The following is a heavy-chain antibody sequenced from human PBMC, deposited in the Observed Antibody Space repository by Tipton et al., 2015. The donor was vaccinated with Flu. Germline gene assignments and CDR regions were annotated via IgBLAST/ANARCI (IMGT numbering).Heavy chain of an antibody. CDR2: IFPGNSDT. Sequence: QLVQSGAEMKKPGESLKISCKGSGYSFTTYWIHWVRQMPGKGLEWMGSIFPGNSDTRYSPSFQGQVTMSADKSISTAYLQWSRLTASDTGMYYCAAAVAAYAFDIWGQGTMVTISS. CDR3: AAAVAAYAFDI. CDR1: GYSFTTYW. V-gene: IGHV5-51*03. D-gene: IGHD6-19*01. J-gene: IGHJ3*02.